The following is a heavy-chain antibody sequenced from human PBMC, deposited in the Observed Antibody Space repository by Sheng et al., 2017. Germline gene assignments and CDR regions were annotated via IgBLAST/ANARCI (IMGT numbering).Heavy chain of an antibody. CDR3: AKDRWFGELWFYYGMDV. CDR1: GFTFSSYA. CDR2: ISGSGGST. V-gene: IGHV3-23*01. D-gene: IGHD3-10*01. J-gene: IGHJ6*02. Sequence: EVQLLESGGGLVQPGGSLRLSCAASGFTFSSYAMSWVRQAPGKGLEWVSAISGSGGSTYYADSVKGRFTISRDNSKNTLYLQMNSLRAEDTAVYYCAKDRWFGELWFYYGMDVWGQGTTVTVSS.